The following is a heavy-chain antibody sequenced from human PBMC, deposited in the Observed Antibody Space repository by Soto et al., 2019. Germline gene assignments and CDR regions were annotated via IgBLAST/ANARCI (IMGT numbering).Heavy chain of an antibody. J-gene: IGHJ4*02. CDR1: GGSISSSRYY. Sequence: SETLSLTCTVSGGSISSSRYYWGWIRQPPGKGLEWIGNIYYSGSTYYNPSLKSRVTISVDTSKNQFSLKLSSVTAADTAVYYCARDRGYCSGGSCYRNFDYWGQGTLVTVSS. CDR3: ARDRGYCSGGSCYRNFDY. CDR2: IYYSGST. V-gene: IGHV4-39*07. D-gene: IGHD2-15*01.